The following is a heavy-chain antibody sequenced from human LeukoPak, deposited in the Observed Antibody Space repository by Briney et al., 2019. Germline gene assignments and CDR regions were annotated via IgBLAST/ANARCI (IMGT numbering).Heavy chain of an antibody. Sequence: PSETLSLTCTVSGGSISSYYWSWIRQPAGEGLEWIGRIYTSGTTNYNPSLKSRVTMSVDTSNNQFSLKLSSVTAADPAVYYCARHSSSWDFDYWGQGTVVTVSS. CDR2: IYTSGTT. D-gene: IGHD6-13*01. J-gene: IGHJ4*02. V-gene: IGHV4-4*07. CDR1: GGSISSYY. CDR3: ARHSSSWDFDY.